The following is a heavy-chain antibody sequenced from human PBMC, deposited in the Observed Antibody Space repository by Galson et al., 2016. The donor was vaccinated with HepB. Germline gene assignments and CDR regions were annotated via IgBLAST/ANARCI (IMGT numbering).Heavy chain of an antibody. D-gene: IGHD6-19*01. V-gene: IGHV3-33*01. CDR1: GFTFSSYV. Sequence: SLRLSCAASGFTFSSYVMHWVRQAPGKGLEWVAVIWYDGSNKYYAESLKGRFIISRDNSNKTLYLQINSLRAEDTAVYYCARSYSSGWHETPNYFDYWGQGTLVTVSS. CDR3: ARSYSSGWHETPNYFDY. CDR2: IWYDGSNK. J-gene: IGHJ4*02.